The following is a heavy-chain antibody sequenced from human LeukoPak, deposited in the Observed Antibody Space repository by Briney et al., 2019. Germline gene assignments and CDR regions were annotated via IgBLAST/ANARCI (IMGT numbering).Heavy chain of an antibody. J-gene: IGHJ6*03. CDR1: GFTFSDYW. Sequence: SGGSLRLSCAASGFTFSDYWMSWVRQAPGKGLGWVANIKQDGSEKYYVDSVKGRFTISRDNAKNSLYLQMNSLRAEDTAVYYCARLKEYYDCWSGDRGYYYYYMDVWGKGTTVTVSS. CDR2: IKQDGSEK. V-gene: IGHV3-7*01. CDR3: ARLKEYYDCWSGDRGYYYYYMDV. D-gene: IGHD3-3*01.